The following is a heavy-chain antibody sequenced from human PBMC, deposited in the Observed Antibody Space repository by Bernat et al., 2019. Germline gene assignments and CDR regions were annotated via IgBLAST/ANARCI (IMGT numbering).Heavy chain of an antibody. CDR1: GYTFTGYY. CDR2: NNPNSGGT. Sequence: QVQLVQSGAEVKKPGASVKVSCKASGYTFTGYYMHWVRQAPGQGREWMGWNNPNSGGTNYAQKFQGWVTMTRDTSIRPAYMELSRLRSEDTAVYYCARVAGGATFAFDIWGQGTMVTVSS. D-gene: IGHD1-26*01. V-gene: IGHV1-2*04. J-gene: IGHJ3*02. CDR3: ARVAGGATFAFDI.